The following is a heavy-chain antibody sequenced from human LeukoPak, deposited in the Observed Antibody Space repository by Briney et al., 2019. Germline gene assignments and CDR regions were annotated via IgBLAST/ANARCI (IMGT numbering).Heavy chain of an antibody. D-gene: IGHD1-14*01. Sequence: GSLRLSCAASGFRFSYHDMHWVRQAPGKGLEFVSSIGAAGAHTFYADSVKGRFTISRDNFQSTMYLQMDGLRPEDSAVYHCARELGGTKTGGFDIWGQGTVVSVSS. V-gene: IGHV3-64*02. J-gene: IGHJ3*02. CDR3: ARELGGTKTGGFDI. CDR1: GFRFSYHD. CDR2: IGAAGAHT.